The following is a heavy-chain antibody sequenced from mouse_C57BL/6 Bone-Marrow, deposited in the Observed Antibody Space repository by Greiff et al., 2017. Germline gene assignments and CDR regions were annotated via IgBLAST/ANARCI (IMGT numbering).Heavy chain of an antibody. CDR1: GYSFTGYY. Sequence: EVQLQQSGPELVKPGASVKISCKASGYSFTGYYMNWVKQSPEKSLEWIGEINPSTGGTTYNQKFKAKDTLTVDKSSSTAYMQLKSLTSEDSAVYYGAREGGLRGALYYYAMDYWGQGTSVTVSS. CDR2: INPSTGGT. J-gene: IGHJ4*01. D-gene: IGHD2-4*01. CDR3: AREGGLRGALYYYAMDY. V-gene: IGHV1-42*01.